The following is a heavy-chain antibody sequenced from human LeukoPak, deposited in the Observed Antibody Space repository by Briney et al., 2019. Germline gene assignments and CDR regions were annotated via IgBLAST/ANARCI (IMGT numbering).Heavy chain of an antibody. V-gene: IGHV4-30-2*01. CDR2: IYHSGST. J-gene: IGHJ4*02. D-gene: IGHD4-23*01. CDR3: WANYGGNGYPAWALDY. Sequence: SQTLSLTCTVSGGSISSGGYYWSWIRQPPGKGLEWIGYIYHSGSTYYNPSLKSRVTISVDRSKNQFSLKLSSVTAADTAVYYCWANYGGNGYPAWALDYWGQGTLVTVSS. CDR1: GGSISSGGYY.